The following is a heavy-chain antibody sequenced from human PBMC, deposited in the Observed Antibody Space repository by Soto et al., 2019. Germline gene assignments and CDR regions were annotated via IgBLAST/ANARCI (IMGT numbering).Heavy chain of an antibody. CDR2: IYHSGSN. J-gene: IGHJ2*01. V-gene: IGHV4-4*02. D-gene: IGHD3-22*01. Sequence: QVQLQESGPGLVKPSGTLSLTCAVSGGSISSSNWWSWVRQPPGKGLEWIGEIYHSGSNNYNPSLKSRVTISVDKSKNQFSRKLSSVTAADTAVYYCAREANYYDSSGYPYWYFDLWGRGTLVTVSS. CDR3: AREANYYDSSGYPYWYFDL. CDR1: GGSISSSNW.